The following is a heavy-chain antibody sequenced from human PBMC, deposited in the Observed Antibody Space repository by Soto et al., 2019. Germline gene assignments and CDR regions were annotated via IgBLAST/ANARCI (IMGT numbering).Heavy chain of an antibody. J-gene: IGHJ3*02. CDR1: GGSISSGGYY. CDR3: ASSISVGDSSGYYYAFDI. Sequence: PSETLSLTCTVSGGSISSGGYYWSWVRQHPGKGLEWIGYIYYSGSTYYNPSLKSRVTISVDTSKNQFSLKLSSVTAADTAVYYCASSISVGDSSGYYYAFDIWGQGTMVTVS. V-gene: IGHV4-31*03. CDR2: IYYSGST. D-gene: IGHD3-22*01.